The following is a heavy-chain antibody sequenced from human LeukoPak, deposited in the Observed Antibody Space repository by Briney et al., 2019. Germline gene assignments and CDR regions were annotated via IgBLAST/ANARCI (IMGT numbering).Heavy chain of an antibody. Sequence: GGSLRLSCAASGVTLSDHHMSWVRQAPGKGLEWVAGISGSGGSTNYADSVKGRFTISRDNPKNTLYLQMNSLRAEDTAVYFCAKRGVVIRVILVGFHKEAYYFDSWGQGALVTVSS. V-gene: IGHV3-23*01. CDR3: AKRGVVIRVILVGFHKEAYYFDS. CDR2: ISGSGGST. J-gene: IGHJ4*02. CDR1: GVTLSDHH. D-gene: IGHD3-22*01.